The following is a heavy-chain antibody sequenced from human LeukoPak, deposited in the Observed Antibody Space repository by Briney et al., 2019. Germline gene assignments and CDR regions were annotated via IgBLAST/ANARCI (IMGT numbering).Heavy chain of an antibody. CDR2: ISYDGSNK. V-gene: IGHV3-30*03. Sequence: GGSLRLSCAASGFTFSSYGMHWVRQAPGKGLEWVAVISYDGSNKYYADSVKGRFTISRDNAKNSLYLQMNSLRVEDTAVYYCVRESYVTMIIGDYWGQGTLVTVSS. CDR1: GFTFSSYG. CDR3: VRESYVTMIIGDY. J-gene: IGHJ4*02. D-gene: IGHD3-22*01.